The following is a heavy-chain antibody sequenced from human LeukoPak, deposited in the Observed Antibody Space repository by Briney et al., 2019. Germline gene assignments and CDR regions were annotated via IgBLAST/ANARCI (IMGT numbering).Heavy chain of an antibody. CDR2: IYYSGNT. J-gene: IGHJ4*02. V-gene: IGHV4-39*07. D-gene: IGHD5-18*01. CDR3: ARSPTKRVTEDY. CDR1: GGSISSSNYY. Sequence: SETLSLTCTVSGGSISSSNYYWGWIRQPPGKGLERIGSIYYSGNTYCNPSLKRRVTISVDKSKTQFSLRLTSVTAADTAIYYCARSPTKRVTEDYWGQGTLVTVSS.